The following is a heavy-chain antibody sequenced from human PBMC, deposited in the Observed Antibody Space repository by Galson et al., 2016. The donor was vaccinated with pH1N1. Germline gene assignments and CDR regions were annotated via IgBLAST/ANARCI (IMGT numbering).Heavy chain of an antibody. D-gene: IGHD5-18*01. CDR2: ISGSGGST. Sequence: SLRLSCAASGFTFSNFVMSWVRQAPGKGLEWVSTISGSGGSTSYADSVKGRFTISRDNSKNTVYLQMNSLRADDAAVYYCAKHPYYVDTSKIDYWGQGTLVSVSS. CDR1: GFTFSNFV. CDR3: AKHPYYVDTSKIDY. J-gene: IGHJ4*02. V-gene: IGHV3-23*01.